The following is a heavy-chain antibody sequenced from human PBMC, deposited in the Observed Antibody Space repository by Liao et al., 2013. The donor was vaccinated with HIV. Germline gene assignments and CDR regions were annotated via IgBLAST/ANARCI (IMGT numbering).Heavy chain of an antibody. CDR1: GGSIDSNDFF. CDR2: IFRSGYT. Sequence: QVQLQESGPGLVKPSQTLSLTCTVSGGSIDSNDFFWSWIRQPPGRGLEWIGYIFRSGYTYSNPSLESRTTISIDTSKSQFSLRLGSVTAADTAVYYCARRPRGSRGSNLAVDAFDVWGQGTLVTASS. CDR3: ARRPRGSRGSNLAVDAFDV. J-gene: IGHJ3*01. D-gene: IGHD5-12*01. V-gene: IGHV4-30-4*08.